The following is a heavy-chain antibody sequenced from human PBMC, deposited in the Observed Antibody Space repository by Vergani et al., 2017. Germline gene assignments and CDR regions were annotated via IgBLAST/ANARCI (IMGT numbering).Heavy chain of an antibody. CDR3: ARGDYGILTGYRY. Sequence: QVQVVQSGAEVKKSGASVKVSCKTSGYTFSNYYMHWVRQAPGQGLEWMGIINPSGGHTNYAQKFQGGVTMTRDTSTSTIYVELCSLRCEDTAIYYCARGDYGILTGYRYWGQGTLVTVSA. CDR2: INPSGGHT. D-gene: IGHD3-9*01. J-gene: IGHJ4*02. V-gene: IGHV1-46*01. CDR1: GYTFSNYY.